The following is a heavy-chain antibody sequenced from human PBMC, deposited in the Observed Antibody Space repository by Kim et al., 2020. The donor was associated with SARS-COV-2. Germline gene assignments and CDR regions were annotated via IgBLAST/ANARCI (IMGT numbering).Heavy chain of an antibody. V-gene: IGHV4-61*01. D-gene: IGHD3-10*01. CDR2: IYYSGST. CDR3: ARVGEYYFDY. Sequence: SETLSLTCTVSGGSVSSGSYYWSWIRQPPGKGLEWIGYIYYSGSTNYNSSLKSRVTISVDTSKNQFSLKLSSVTAADTAVYYCARVGEYYFDYWGQGTLVTVSS. J-gene: IGHJ4*02. CDR1: GGSVSSGSYY.